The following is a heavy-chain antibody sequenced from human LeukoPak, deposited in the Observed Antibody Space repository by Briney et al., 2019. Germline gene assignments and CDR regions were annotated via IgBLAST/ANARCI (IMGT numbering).Heavy chain of an antibody. CDR1: GFTFSSHW. CDR3: ARDGSVWDL. Sequence: GGSLRLSCAASGFTFSSHWMSWVRQAPGKGLEWVANIKQDGSEKYYVDSVKGRFAISRDNAKNSLYLQMNSLRAEDTAVYYCARDGSVWDLWGQGTLVTVSS. V-gene: IGHV3-7*01. J-gene: IGHJ5*02. D-gene: IGHD2-2*03. CDR2: IKQDGSEK.